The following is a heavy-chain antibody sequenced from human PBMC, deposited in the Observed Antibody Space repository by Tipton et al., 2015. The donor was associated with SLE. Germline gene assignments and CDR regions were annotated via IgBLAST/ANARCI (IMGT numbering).Heavy chain of an antibody. J-gene: IGHJ4*02. D-gene: IGHD6-6*01. CDR1: GGSFSGYY. CDR2: INHSGST. V-gene: IGHV4-34*01. Sequence: TLSLTCAVYGGSFSGYYWSWIRQPPGKGLEWIGEINHSGSTNYNPSLKSRVTISVDTSKNQFSLKLSSVTAADTAVYYCARGGFLSIEARRRGYYFDYWGQGTLVTVSS. CDR3: ARGGFLSIEARRRGYYFDY.